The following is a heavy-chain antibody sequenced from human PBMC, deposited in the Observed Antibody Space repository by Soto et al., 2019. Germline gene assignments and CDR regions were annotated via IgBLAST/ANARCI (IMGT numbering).Heavy chain of an antibody. J-gene: IGHJ4*02. V-gene: IGHV3-23*01. CDR1: GFIFSSYA. Sequence: EVQLSESGGGLVQPGGSLRLSCAASGFIFSSYAMSWVRQAPGKGLEWVAVISGSGDITNYADSVKGRFTISRDNSKNTLHLQMNSLRAEDTAVYYCAKDRVQLWFPFHYWGQGTLVTVSS. D-gene: IGHD5-18*01. CDR3: AKDRVQLWFPFHY. CDR2: ISGSGDIT.